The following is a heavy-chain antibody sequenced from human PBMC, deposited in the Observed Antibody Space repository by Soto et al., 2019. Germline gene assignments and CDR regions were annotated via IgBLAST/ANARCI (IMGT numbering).Heavy chain of an antibody. CDR3: AREEGVVARAFDY. Sequence: QVQLVESGGGVVQPGRSLRLSCEASGFPFSSYGMHWVRQAPGQGLEWVAVIWHDGSHTYYADSMKGRFTISRDNSKKPLYLQMNSLRAEDTAVYYCAREEGVVARAFDYWGQGTLVAVSS. CDR1: GFPFSSYG. J-gene: IGHJ4*02. V-gene: IGHV3-33*01. D-gene: IGHD2-15*01. CDR2: IWHDGSHT.